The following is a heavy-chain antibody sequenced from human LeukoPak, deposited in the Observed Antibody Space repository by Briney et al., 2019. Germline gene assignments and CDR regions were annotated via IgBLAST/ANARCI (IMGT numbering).Heavy chain of an antibody. CDR3: ARSRYYYGSGSYRYFDY. Sequence: GGSLRLSCAASGFTVSSNYMSWVRQAPGKGLEWVSVIYSGGSTYYADSVKGRFTISRDNSKNTLYLQMNSLRAEDTAVYYCARSRYYYGSGSYRYFDYWGQGTLVTVSS. CDR1: GFTVSSNY. D-gene: IGHD3-10*01. J-gene: IGHJ4*02. CDR2: IYSGGST. V-gene: IGHV3-53*01.